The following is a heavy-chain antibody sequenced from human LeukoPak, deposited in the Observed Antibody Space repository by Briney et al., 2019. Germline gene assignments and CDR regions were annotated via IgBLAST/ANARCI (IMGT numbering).Heavy chain of an antibody. J-gene: IGHJ4*02. D-gene: IGHD3-10*01. CDR3: ARGTSGGLRLGY. V-gene: IGHV1-18*01. CDR2: ITAYNGNT. CDR1: GYTFTSYG. Sequence: ASVKVSCKASGYTFTSYGISWVRQAPGQGLEWMGWITAYNGNTTYAQKLQGRVTMTTDTSTSTAYMELRSLRSDDTAVYYCARGTSGGLRLGYWGQGTLVTVSS.